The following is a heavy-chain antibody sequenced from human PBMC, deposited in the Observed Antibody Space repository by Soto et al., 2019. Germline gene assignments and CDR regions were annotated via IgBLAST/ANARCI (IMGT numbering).Heavy chain of an antibody. CDR3: AKPGYSSSAFDS. CDR1: GFSFSTYT. J-gene: IGHJ4*02. CDR2: VSSDGGSI. Sequence: EVQLVESGGGLVQPGGSLRLSCSASGFSFSTYTLHWVRQAPGRGLESVAVVSSDGGSIHYAASVKGRFTISRDNSMSTLYLQLRSLKPDDTAVYYCAKPGYSSSAFDSWGQGTLVTFSS. V-gene: IGHV3-64D*08. D-gene: IGHD2-2*01.